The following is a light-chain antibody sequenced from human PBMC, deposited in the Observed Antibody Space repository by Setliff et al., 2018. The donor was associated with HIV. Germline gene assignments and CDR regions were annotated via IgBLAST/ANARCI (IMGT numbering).Light chain of an antibody. Sequence: QSVLTQPASVSGSPGQSITISCTGTSSDIGRYNLVSWYQQYPGKAPKLMIYQATKRPSGVSNRFSGSKSVNTASLTISGLQAEDEADYYCCSNTGSNTYVFGSGTKVTVL. CDR2: QAT. CDR3: CSNTGSNTYV. CDR1: SSDIGRYNL. V-gene: IGLV2-23*01. J-gene: IGLJ1*01.